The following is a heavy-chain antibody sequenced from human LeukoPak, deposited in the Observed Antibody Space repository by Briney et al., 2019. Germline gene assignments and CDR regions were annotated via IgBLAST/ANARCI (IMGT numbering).Heavy chain of an antibody. CDR2: IYYSGST. CDR1: GVSFSGYY. Sequence: SETLSLTCAVYGVSFSGYYWSWIRQHPGKGLEWIGYIYYSGSTYYNPSLKSRVTISVDTSKNQFSLKLSSVTAADTAVYYCARDRVSSSSKGYYYYYGMDVWGQGTTVTVSS. V-gene: IGHV4-31*11. J-gene: IGHJ6*02. CDR3: ARDRVSSSSKGYYYYYGMDV. D-gene: IGHD6-6*01.